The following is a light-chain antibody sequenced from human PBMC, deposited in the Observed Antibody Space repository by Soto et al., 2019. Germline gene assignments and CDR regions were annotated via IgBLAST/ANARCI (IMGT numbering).Light chain of an antibody. J-gene: IGLJ1*01. CDR1: SSDVGGYNY. Sequence: QSVLTQPASVSGSPGQSITISCTGTSSDVGGYNYVSWYQQHPGKAPELMIYDVSSRPSGVSSRFSGSKSGNTASLTISGLLAEDEADYYCSSYTRGSTYVFGTGTKVTVL. CDR3: SSYTRGSTYV. CDR2: DVS. V-gene: IGLV2-14*03.